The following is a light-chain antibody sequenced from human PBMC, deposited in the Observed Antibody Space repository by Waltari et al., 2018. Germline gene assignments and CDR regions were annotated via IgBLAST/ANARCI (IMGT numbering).Light chain of an antibody. CDR2: DVT. CDR3: SSYTTRSTRV. J-gene: IGLJ1*01. V-gene: IGLV2-14*03. CDR1: SSDVGDYKY. Sequence: QSALTQPASVSGSPGQSITISCTATSSDVGDYKYVSWYQQHPDKVPKLLIYDVTNRPSGISYRFSGSKSGYTASLTISGLQAEDEADYYCSSYTTRSTRVFGTGTKVTVL.